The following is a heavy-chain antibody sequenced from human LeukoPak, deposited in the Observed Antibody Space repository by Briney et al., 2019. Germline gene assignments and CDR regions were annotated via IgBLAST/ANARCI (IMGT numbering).Heavy chain of an antibody. J-gene: IGHJ3*02. CDR3: ARKTYDFWSGRGAFDI. CDR2: IYYSGST. D-gene: IGHD3-3*01. Sequence: PSETLSLTCTVSGGSISSSSYYWGWIRQPPGKGLEWIGSIYYSGSTYYNPSLKSRVTISVDTSKNQFSLKLSSVTAADTAVYYCARKTYDFWSGRGAFDIWGQGTMVTVSS. V-gene: IGHV4-39*07. CDR1: GGSISSSSYY.